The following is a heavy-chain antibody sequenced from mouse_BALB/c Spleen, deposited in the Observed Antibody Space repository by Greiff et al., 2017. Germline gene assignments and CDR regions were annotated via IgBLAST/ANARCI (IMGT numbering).Heavy chain of an antibody. CDR2: ISYSGST. Sequence: EVKLQESGPGLVKPSQSLSLTCTVTGYSITSDYAWNWIRQFPGNKLEWMGYISYSGSTSYNPSLKSRISITRDTSKNQFFLQLNSVTTEDTATYYCASGYYGYDGPFDYWGQGTTLTVSS. V-gene: IGHV3-2*02. CDR3: ASGYYGYDGPFDY. D-gene: IGHD2-2*01. J-gene: IGHJ2*01. CDR1: GYSITSDYA.